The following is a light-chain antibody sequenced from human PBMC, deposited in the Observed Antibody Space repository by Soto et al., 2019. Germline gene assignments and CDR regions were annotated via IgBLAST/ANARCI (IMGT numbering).Light chain of an antibody. CDR1: QGISTY. V-gene: IGKV1-27*01. Sequence: DIQMTQSPSSLSASVGDRVTITCRASQGISTYLVSYQQKPGTVPKLLIFAASTLQSGVPSRFSGSGSGTDFTLTISSLQPEDVATYYCQNYNGAPWTFGQGTKVEIK. CDR2: AAS. J-gene: IGKJ1*01. CDR3: QNYNGAPWT.